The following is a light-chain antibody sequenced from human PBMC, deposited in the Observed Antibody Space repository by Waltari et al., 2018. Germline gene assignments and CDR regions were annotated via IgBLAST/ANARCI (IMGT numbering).Light chain of an antibody. J-gene: IGLJ1*01. CDR3: QAWDSSTASYV. V-gene: IGLV3-1*01. CDR1: RLGDKN. Sequence: SYDLAQPPSLSVSPGQTTSISCSGDRLGDKNVCWYQQKSGQSPVLVIYQDRQRPSGIPGRFSGSNAGNTATLTISGTQAIDEADYYCQAWDSSTASYVFGTGTRVTVL. CDR2: QDR.